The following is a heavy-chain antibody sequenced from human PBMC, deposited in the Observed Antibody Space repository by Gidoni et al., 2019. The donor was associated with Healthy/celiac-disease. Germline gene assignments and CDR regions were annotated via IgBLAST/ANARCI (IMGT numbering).Heavy chain of an antibody. J-gene: IGHJ4*02. Sequence: QVQLQESGPGLVKPSETLSLTCTVSGGSISSYYWSWIRQPPGKGLEWIGYIYYSGSTNYNPSLKSRVTISVDTSKNQFSLKLSSVTAADTAVYYCARDSPLFTGFDYWGQGTLVTVSS. V-gene: IGHV4-59*01. CDR1: GGSISSYY. CDR2: IYYSGST. D-gene: IGHD3-16*01. CDR3: ARDSPLFTGFDY.